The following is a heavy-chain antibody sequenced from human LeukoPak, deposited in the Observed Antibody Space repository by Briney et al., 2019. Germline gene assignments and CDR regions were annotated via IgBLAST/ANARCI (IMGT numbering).Heavy chain of an antibody. V-gene: IGHV3-33*01. J-gene: IGHJ3*02. D-gene: IGHD6-19*01. CDR1: GFTFSSYG. CDR3: ARDRAVAGRDAFDI. CDR2: IWYDGSNK. Sequence: GRSLRLSCAASGFTFSSYGMHWVRQAPGKGLEWVAVIWYDGSNKYYADSVKGRFTISRDNSKNTLYLQMNSLRAEDTAVYYCARDRAVAGRDAFDIWGQGTMVTVSS.